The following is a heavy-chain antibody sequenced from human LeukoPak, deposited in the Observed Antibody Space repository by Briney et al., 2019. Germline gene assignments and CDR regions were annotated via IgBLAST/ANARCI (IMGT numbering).Heavy chain of an antibody. V-gene: IGHV3-48*03. Sequence: GSLRLSCAASGFTFSSYEMNWVRQAPGKGLEWVSYISSIGSTIYYADSVKGRFTISRDNAKNSLYLQMNSLRAEDTAVYYCAREVLGYCSGGSCYSADYFDYWGQGTLVTVSS. CDR1: GFTFSSYE. CDR3: AREVLGYCSGGSCYSADYFDY. D-gene: IGHD2-15*01. J-gene: IGHJ4*02. CDR2: ISSIGSTI.